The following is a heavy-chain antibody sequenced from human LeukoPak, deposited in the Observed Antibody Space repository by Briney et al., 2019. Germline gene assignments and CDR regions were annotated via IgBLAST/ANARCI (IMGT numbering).Heavy chain of an antibody. V-gene: IGHV1-46*01. CDR3: VWWDQPLLSWRT. Sequence: ASVKVSCKASGHTFTSYYMHWVPQAPGQGLEWMGVINPSGGSTSYAQKFQGRVTMTRDTPTSTLYMALSSLRSGYPAVFSCVWWDQPLLSWRTWGEGNLVTVSS. CDR2: INPSGGST. D-gene: IGHD2-21*02. J-gene: IGHJ5*02. CDR1: GHTFTSYY.